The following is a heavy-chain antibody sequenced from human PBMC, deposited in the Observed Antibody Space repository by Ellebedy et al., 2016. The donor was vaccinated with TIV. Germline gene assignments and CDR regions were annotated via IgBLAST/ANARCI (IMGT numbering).Heavy chain of an antibody. D-gene: IGHD3-22*01. Sequence: SETLSLXXTVSGGSISSYYWSWIRQPPGKGLEWIGYIYYSGSTNYNPSLKSRVTISVDTSKNQFSLKLSSVTAADTAVYYCARSSSGYFGPQGVDYWGQGTLVTVSS. CDR1: GGSISSYY. CDR2: IYYSGST. J-gene: IGHJ4*02. CDR3: ARSSSGYFGPQGVDY. V-gene: IGHV4-59*01.